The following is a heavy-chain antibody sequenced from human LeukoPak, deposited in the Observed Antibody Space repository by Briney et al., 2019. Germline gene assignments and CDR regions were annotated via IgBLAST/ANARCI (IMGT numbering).Heavy chain of an antibody. D-gene: IGHD1-26*01. J-gene: IGHJ2*01. Sequence: RSSETLSLTCTVSGGSLSSYYCSWIRQPAGKGLEWIGRIYTSGTTNYNPSLKSRVTISVDTSKNQFSLKLSSVTAADTAVYSCARRGANSGSYSHFDLWGRGTLVTVSA. V-gene: IGHV4-4*07. CDR1: GGSLSSYY. CDR2: IYTSGTT. CDR3: ARRGANSGSYSHFDL.